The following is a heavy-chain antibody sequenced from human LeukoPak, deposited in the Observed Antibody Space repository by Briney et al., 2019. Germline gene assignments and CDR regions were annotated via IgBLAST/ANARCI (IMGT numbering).Heavy chain of an antibody. V-gene: IGHV3-48*04. D-gene: IGHD1-1*01. CDR2: ISSGSSTT. Sequence: GGSLRLSCAASGFNFSSYSMNWVRQAPGKGLEWVSYISSGSSTTYYADSVKGRFTVSRDNAKNSLYLQMNSLRAEDTAVYYCARDHDEGFDYWGQGTLVTVSS. CDR1: GFNFSSYS. J-gene: IGHJ4*02. CDR3: ARDHDEGFDY.